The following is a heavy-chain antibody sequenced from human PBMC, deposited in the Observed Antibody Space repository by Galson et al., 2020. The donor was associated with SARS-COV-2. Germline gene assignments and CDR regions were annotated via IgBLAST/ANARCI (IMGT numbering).Heavy chain of an antibody. CDR2: INPDGSEK. CDR1: GFTFSNHW. Sequence: GESLKISCGASGFTFSNHWMSWVRQAPGKGLEWVAVINPDGSEKSHVDSVEGRFTISRDNAKKSLYLQMNSLRVEDTAVYYCARETRIADVWGQGTTVTVSS. J-gene: IGHJ6*02. D-gene: IGHD6-13*01. V-gene: IGHV3-7*03. CDR3: ARETRIADV.